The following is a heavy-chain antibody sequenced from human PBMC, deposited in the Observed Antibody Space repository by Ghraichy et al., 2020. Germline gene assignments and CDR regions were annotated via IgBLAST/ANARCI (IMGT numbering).Heavy chain of an antibody. CDR3: AREGKSTIFGVAEYGPYYYYGMDV. CDR1: GFTFSSYG. D-gene: IGHD3-3*01. CDR2: IWYDGSNK. J-gene: IGHJ6*02. Sequence: GGSLRLSCAASGFTFSSYGMHWVRQAPGKGLEWVAVIWYDGSNKYYADSVKGRFTISRDNSKNTLYLQMNSLRAEDTAVYYCAREGKSTIFGVAEYGPYYYYGMDVWGQGTTVTVSS. V-gene: IGHV3-33*01.